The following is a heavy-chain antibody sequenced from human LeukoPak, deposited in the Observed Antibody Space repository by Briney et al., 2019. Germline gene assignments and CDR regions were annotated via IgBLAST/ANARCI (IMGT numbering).Heavy chain of an antibody. CDR2: ISGTSATI. D-gene: IGHD6-25*01. Sequence: PGGSLRLSCAASGFTFSNAYMNWVRQAPGKGLEWISYISGTSATIYYADSVKGRFTISRDNAKNSLYLQMNSLRVEDTAVYYCARDSSAGSSGFWGQGTLVTVSS. CDR3: ARDSSAGSSGF. V-gene: IGHV3-48*01. J-gene: IGHJ4*02. CDR1: GFTFSNAY.